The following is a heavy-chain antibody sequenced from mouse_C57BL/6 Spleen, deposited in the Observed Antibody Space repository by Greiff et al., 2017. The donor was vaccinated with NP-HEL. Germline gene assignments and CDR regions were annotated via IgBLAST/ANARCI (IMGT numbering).Heavy chain of an antibody. CDR1: GYAFSSSW. Sequence: VQLVESGPELVKPGASVKISCKASGYAFSSSWMNWVKQRPGKGLEWIGRIYPGDGDTNYNGKFKGKATLTADKSSSTAYMQLSSLTSEDSAVYFCARAGKGYFDYWGQGTTLTVSS. CDR2: IYPGDGDT. D-gene: IGHD1-3*01. J-gene: IGHJ2*01. CDR3: ARAGKGYFDY. V-gene: IGHV1-82*01.